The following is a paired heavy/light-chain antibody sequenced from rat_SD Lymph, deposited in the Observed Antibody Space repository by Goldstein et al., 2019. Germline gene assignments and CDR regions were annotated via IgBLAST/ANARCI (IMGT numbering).Heavy chain of an antibody. CDR1: GYTFTEYY. J-gene: IGHJ3*01. CDR2: IDPEDGST. V-gene: IGHV1-18*01. CDR3: ARGASYYYDGYYHDWFAY. Sequence: EVQLQQSGPELQRPGASVKLSCKASGYTFTEYYMYWVKQRPKQGLELIGRIDPEDGSTDYVEKFKNKATLTADTSSNTAYMQLSSLTSEDTATYFCARGASYYYDGYYHDWFAYWGQGTLVTVSS. D-gene: IGHD1-12*03.
Light chain of an antibody. CDR3: QQSKDYPLT. CDR2: EGS. J-gene: IGKJ5*01. CDR1: QNVDNYGISY. V-gene: IGKV3S1*01. Sequence: DIVLTQSPALAVSLEQRATISCKTSQNVDNYGISYMHWYQQKPGQQPKLLIYEGSNLASGIPARFSGSGSGTDFTLTIDPVEADDIATYYCQQSKDYPLTFGSGTKLEIK.